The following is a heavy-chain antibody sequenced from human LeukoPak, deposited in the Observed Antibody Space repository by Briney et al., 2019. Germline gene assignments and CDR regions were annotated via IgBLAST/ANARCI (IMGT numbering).Heavy chain of an antibody. D-gene: IGHD3-22*01. CDR2: IIPIFGTA. Sequence: SVKVSCKASGGTFSSYAISWVRQAPGQGLEWMGGIIPIFGTANYAQKFQGRVTITTDESTSTAYMELSSLRSEDTAVYYCVRDRALDSYSYFDYWGQGTLVTVSS. CDR3: VRDRALDSYSYFDY. CDR1: GGTFSSYA. J-gene: IGHJ4*02. V-gene: IGHV1-69*05.